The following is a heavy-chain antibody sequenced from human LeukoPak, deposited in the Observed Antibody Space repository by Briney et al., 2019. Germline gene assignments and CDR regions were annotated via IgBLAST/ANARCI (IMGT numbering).Heavy chain of an antibody. Sequence: SETLSLTCAVYGGSFRGYYWSWIRQPPGKGLEWIGEINHSGSTNYNPSLKSRVTISVDTSKNQFSLKLSSVTAADTAVYYCARGSYDSSGYFGPFDIWGQGTMVTVSS. CDR3: ARGSYDSSGYFGPFDI. V-gene: IGHV4-34*01. J-gene: IGHJ3*02. CDR2: INHSGST. CDR1: GGSFRGYY. D-gene: IGHD3-22*01.